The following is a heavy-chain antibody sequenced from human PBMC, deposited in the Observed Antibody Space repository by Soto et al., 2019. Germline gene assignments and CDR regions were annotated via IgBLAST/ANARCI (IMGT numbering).Heavy chain of an antibody. J-gene: IGHJ4*02. V-gene: IGHV3-73*01. CDR3: TRHLDYYDSSGYWPFDY. CDR1: GFTFSGSA. CDR2: IRSKANSYAT. D-gene: IGHD3-22*01. Sequence: PGGSLRLSCAASGFTFSGSAMHWVRQASGKGLEWVGRIRSKANSYATAYAASVKGRFTISRDDSKNTAYLQMNSLKTEDTAVYYCTRHLDYYDSSGYWPFDYWGQGTLVTVSS.